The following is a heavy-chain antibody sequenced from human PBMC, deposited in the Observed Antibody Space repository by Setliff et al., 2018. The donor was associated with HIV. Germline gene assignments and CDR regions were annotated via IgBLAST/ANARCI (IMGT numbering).Heavy chain of an antibody. D-gene: IGHD4-17*01. CDR2: INSDGSSI. V-gene: IGHV3-74*01. CDR3: ARGGARGDYGYFDY. J-gene: IGHJ4*02. Sequence: GGSLRLSCAASGFIFSNYWMHWVRQAPGKGLVWVSRINSDGSSISYADSVKGRFTISRDNAKNTLYLQMNSLRGEDTAVYYCARGGARGDYGYFDYWGQGTLVTVSS. CDR1: GFIFSNYW.